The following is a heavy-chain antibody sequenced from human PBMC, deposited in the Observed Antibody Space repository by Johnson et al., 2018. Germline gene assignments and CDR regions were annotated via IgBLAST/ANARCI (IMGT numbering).Heavy chain of an antibody. CDR1: GFTFSSYG. Sequence: QVQLVESGGGVVQPGRSLRLSCAASGFTFSSYGMHWVRQAPGKGLAWVAVISYDGSNKYYADSVKGRFTISRDNSKNTLYLQMNSLRAEDTAVYYCAKHPHYYDRRGDAFDIWGQGTMVTVSS. D-gene: IGHD3-22*01. J-gene: IGHJ3*02. V-gene: IGHV3-30*18. CDR2: ISYDGSNK. CDR3: AKHPHYYDRRGDAFDI.